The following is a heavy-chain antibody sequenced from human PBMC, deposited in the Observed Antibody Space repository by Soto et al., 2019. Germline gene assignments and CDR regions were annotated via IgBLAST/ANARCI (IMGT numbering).Heavy chain of an antibody. CDR2: ISSSSSYI. V-gene: IGHV3-21*01. D-gene: IGHD6-13*01. CDR3: AREGFEGSSTGGGYYGMDV. J-gene: IGHJ6*02. CDR1: GFTFSSYS. Sequence: PGGSLRLSCAASGFTFSSYSMNWVRQAPGKGLEWVSSISSSSSYIYYADSVKGRFTISRDNAKNSLYLQMNSLRAEDTAVYYCAREGFEGSSTGGGYYGMDVWGQGTTVTVSS.